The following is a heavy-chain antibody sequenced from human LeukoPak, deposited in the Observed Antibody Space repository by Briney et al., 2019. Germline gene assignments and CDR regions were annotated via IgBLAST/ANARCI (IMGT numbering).Heavy chain of an antibody. CDR1: GYTFTSYD. J-gene: IGHJ6*02. V-gene: IGHV1-8*01. CDR3: VKAGDGIRYFDWLLRDYYYYGMDV. Sequence: ASVKVSCKASGYTFTSYDINWVRQATGQGLEWMGWMNPNSGNTGYAQKFQGRVTMTRNTSISTAYMELSSLRSEDTAVYFCVKAGDGIRYFDWLLRDYYYYGMDVWGQGATVTVSS. CDR2: MNPNSGNT. D-gene: IGHD3-9*01.